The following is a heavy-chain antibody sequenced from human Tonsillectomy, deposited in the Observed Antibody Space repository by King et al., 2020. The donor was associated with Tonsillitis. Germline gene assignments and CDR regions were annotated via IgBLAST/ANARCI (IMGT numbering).Heavy chain of an antibody. V-gene: IGHV3-30*18. D-gene: IGHD2-21*02. J-gene: IGHJ4*02. Sequence: VQLVESGGGVVQPGRSLRLSCAASGFTFSSYGMHWVRLAPGKGLEWVAVISYEGSNKHYADSVKGRFTISRDNSKNTLYLQMNSLRADDTGVYYCAKDARAYCGGGCPTHFDYWGQGTLVTVSS. CDR1: GFTFSSYG. CDR3: AKDARAYCGGGCPTHFDY. CDR2: ISYEGSNK.